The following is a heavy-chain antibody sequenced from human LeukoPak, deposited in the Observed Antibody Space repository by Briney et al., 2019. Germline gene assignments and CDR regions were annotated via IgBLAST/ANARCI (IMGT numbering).Heavy chain of an antibody. CDR2: IIPILGIA. Sequence: SVKVSCKASGGTFSSYAISWVRQAPGQGLEWMGRIIPILGIANYAQKFQGRVTITADKSTSTAYMELSSLRSEDTAVYYCARAYSGFGELEGAFDIWGQGTMVTVSS. CDR3: ARAYSGFGELEGAFDI. D-gene: IGHD3-10*01. J-gene: IGHJ3*02. CDR1: GGTFSSYA. V-gene: IGHV1-69*04.